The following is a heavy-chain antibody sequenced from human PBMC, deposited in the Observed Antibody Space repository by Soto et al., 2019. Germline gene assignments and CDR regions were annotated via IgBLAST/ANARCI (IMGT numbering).Heavy chain of an antibody. V-gene: IGHV4-30-2*01. J-gene: IGHJ4*02. Sequence: PSETLSLTCAVSGGSISSGGYSWGWIRQPPGKGLEWIGYIYHSANTYYNPSLKSRVTISVDNSKNQFSLNLNSVTAADTAVYYCARYNAASGTYYFDYWGQGTLVTVSS. D-gene: IGHD6-13*01. CDR3: ARYNAASGTYYFDY. CDR2: IYHSANT. CDR1: GGSISSGGYS.